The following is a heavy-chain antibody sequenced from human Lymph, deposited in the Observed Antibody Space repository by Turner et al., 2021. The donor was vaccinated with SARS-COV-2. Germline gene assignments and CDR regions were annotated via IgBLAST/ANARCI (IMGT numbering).Heavy chain of an antibody. Sequence: VQLVESGGGVVQPGRSLRLSCAASGFTFSSSGMHWVRQAPGKGLEWVAVIWYDGSNKFYADSVKGRINISRDKSKNKLYRQMNSLRAEDTAVYYCARHNGGRLDYWGQGTLVTVSS. CDR3: ARHNGGRLDY. D-gene: IGHD3-16*01. V-gene: IGHV3-33*01. CDR2: IWYDGSNK. J-gene: IGHJ4*02. CDR1: GFTFSSSG.